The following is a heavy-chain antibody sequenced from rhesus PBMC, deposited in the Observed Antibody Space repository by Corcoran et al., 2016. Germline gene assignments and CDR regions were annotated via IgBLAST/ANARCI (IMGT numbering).Heavy chain of an antibody. CDR1: GGSISSSY. J-gene: IGHJ4*01. V-gene: IGHV4-169*02. Sequence: QLQLQESGPGLVKPSETLSVTCAVSGGSISSSYWSWIRQAPGKGLDGIGYIYGSVSSTNYNPSLKSRVTLSVDTSKNQLSLKLSSVTAADTAVYYCASTTVGTVKYCDYWGQGVLVTVSS. CDR3: ASTTVGTVKYCDY. CDR2: IYGSVSST. D-gene: IGHD5-24*01.